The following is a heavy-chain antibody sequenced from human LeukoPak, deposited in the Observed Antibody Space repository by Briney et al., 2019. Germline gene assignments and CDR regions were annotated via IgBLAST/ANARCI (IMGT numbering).Heavy chain of an antibody. V-gene: IGHV4-59*08. D-gene: IGHD3-9*01. CDR2: IYYTGST. CDR1: GASMSDYY. CDR3: VRRVRYFGQNDY. Sequence: SETLSLTCTVSGASMSDYYWSWLRQPPGKGLEGIGYIYYTGSTNYNPSLKSRVTMSVDTSKNQISLNLSSVTAADSAVYYCVRRVRYFGQNDYWGQGTLVTVSS. J-gene: IGHJ4*02.